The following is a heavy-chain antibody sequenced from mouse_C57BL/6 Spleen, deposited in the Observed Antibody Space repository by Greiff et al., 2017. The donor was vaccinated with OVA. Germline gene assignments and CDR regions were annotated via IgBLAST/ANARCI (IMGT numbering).Heavy chain of an antibody. CDR1: GYTFTSYW. D-gene: IGHD4-1*01. V-gene: IGHV1-69*01. J-gene: IGHJ2*01. CDR2: IDPSDSYT. CDR3: ARSRVLTGDFDY. Sequence: VQLQQPGAELVMPGASVKLSCKASGYTFTSYWMHWVKQRPGQGLEWIGEIDPSDSYTNYNQKFKGKSTLTVDKSSSTAYMQLSSLTSEDSAVYYCARSRVLTGDFDYWGQGTTRTVSS.